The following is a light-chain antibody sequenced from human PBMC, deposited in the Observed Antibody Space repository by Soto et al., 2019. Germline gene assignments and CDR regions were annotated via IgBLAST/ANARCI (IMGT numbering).Light chain of an antibody. CDR3: SSFAGSENLGI. Sequence: QSALTQPPSASGSLGQSVTISCTGGSSDIASYNYVSLYQQHPGKVPRLIIYAVNKQPSGIPDRFSGSKSGNTAALTVAGLRADDEADYYCSSFAGSENLGIFGGGTKLPVL. CDR1: SSDIASYNY. V-gene: IGLV2-8*01. CDR2: AVN. J-gene: IGLJ2*01.